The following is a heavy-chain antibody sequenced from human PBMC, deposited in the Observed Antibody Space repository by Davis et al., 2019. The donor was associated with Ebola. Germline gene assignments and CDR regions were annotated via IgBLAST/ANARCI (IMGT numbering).Heavy chain of an antibody. CDR1: GFTFDDYA. D-gene: IGHD6-6*01. V-gene: IGHV3-9*01. CDR2: ISWNSGSI. J-gene: IGHJ4*02. Sequence: SLKISCAASGFTFDDYAMHWVRQAPGKGLEWVSGISWNSGSIGYADSVKGRFTISRDNAKNSLYLQMNSLRAEDTALYYCAKSQLARHFDYWGQGTLVTVSS. CDR3: AKSQLARHFDY.